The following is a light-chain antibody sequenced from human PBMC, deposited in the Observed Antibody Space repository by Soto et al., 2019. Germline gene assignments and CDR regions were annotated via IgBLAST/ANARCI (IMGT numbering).Light chain of an antibody. CDR2: GAS. J-gene: IGKJ1*01. CDR3: RQYNNWPRT. CDR1: QSVSSN. Sequence: EMVLTQSPATLSVSPGERVTLSCRASQSVSSNLAWYQQKPGQAPRLLIYGASTRATGIPATFSGSGSGTEFTLTISSLQSEDFAVYYCRQYNNWPRTFGQGTKVDIK. V-gene: IGKV3-15*01.